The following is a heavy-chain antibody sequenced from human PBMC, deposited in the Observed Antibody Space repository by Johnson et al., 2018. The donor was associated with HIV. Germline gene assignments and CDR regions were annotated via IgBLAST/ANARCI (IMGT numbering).Heavy chain of an antibody. Sequence: VPLVESGGGLVKPGGSLRLSCAASGFTFSDYYMSWIRQAPGKGLEWVSCISSSGSTIYYADSVKGRFTISRDNAKNSLYLQMNSLRAEDTAVYYCARESRAGLELRGHAFDIWGQGTMVTVSS. CDR3: ARESRAGLELRGHAFDI. D-gene: IGHD1-7*01. J-gene: IGHJ3*02. CDR2: ISSSGSTI. V-gene: IGHV3-11*04. CDR1: GFTFSDYY.